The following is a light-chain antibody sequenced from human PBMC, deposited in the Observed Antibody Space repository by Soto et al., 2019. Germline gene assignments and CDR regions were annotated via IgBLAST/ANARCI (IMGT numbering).Light chain of an antibody. V-gene: IGKV1-9*01. CDR1: QGISSF. CDR2: AAS. J-gene: IGKJ1*01. CDR3: LQDHDDSWT. Sequence: DIQLTQSPSFLSASVVDRVTITCRASQGISSFLAWYQQKPGKAPTLLIYAASNLQSGVPSRFRGSRSGTEFTLTVSSLQPEDFATYYCLQDHDDSWTFGQGTKVDIK.